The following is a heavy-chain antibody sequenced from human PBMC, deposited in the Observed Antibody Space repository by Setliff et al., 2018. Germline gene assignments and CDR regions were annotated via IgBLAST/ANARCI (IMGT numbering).Heavy chain of an antibody. V-gene: IGHV4-34*01. D-gene: IGHD1-1*01. CDR3: RQAVVGRDVFDV. CDR2: INQSGGG. CDR1: GGSFTNYY. Sequence: PSETLSLTCTVYGGSFTNYYWGWIRQSPGKGLEWIGEINQSGGGDYNPSFKGRVTISVDTSKKQFSLTLRYVTAADTALYYCRQAVVGRDVFDVWGQGTVVTVSS. J-gene: IGHJ3*01.